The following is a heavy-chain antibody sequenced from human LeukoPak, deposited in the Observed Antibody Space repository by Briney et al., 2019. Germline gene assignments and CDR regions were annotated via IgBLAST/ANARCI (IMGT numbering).Heavy chain of an antibody. Sequence: SETLSLTCAAYGGSFSGYDWSWIRQPPGKGLEWMGGINHSGSTNYNPSLKSRVTISVDTSKNQLSLKLSSVTAADTAVYYCARGFTGDVANDYWGQGTLVTVSS. CDR2: INHSGST. CDR1: GGSFSGYD. CDR3: ARGFTGDVANDY. D-gene: IGHD7-27*01. J-gene: IGHJ4*02. V-gene: IGHV4-34*01.